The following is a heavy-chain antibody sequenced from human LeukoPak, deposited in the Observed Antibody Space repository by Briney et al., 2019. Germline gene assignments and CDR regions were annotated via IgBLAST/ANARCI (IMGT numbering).Heavy chain of an antibody. CDR1: GFTFSSYG. D-gene: IGHD2-2*01. CDR2: IWYDGSNK. Sequence: GGSLRLSCAASGFTFSSYGMHWVRQAPGKGLEWVAVIWYDGSNKCYADSVKGRFTISRDNSKNTLYLQMNSLRAEDTAVYYCARDEGRYCSSTSCCGEGWCWGQGTLVTVSS. V-gene: IGHV3-33*01. CDR3: ARDEGRYCSSTSCCGEGWC. J-gene: IGHJ4*02.